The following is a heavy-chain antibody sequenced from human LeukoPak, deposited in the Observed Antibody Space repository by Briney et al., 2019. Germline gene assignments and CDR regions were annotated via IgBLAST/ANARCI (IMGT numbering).Heavy chain of an antibody. CDR2: ISGSGANT. CDR1: GFTFSSYA. D-gene: IGHD5-18*01. J-gene: IGHJ1*01. Sequence: PGGSPRLSCAASGFTFSSYAMSWVRQAPGKGLEWVSVISGSGANTYYADSVKGRFAISRDNSKNTLYLQMNSLRAEDTAVYYCAKKGGYSYGYQYFHHWGQGTLVTVSS. V-gene: IGHV3-23*01. CDR3: AKKGGYSYGYQYFHH.